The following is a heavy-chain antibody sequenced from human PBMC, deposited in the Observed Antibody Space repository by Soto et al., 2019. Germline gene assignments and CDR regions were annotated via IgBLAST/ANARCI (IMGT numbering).Heavy chain of an antibody. CDR3: ARPPSRGIWDFDL. J-gene: IGHJ2*01. CDR2: ISYLGIT. CDR1: HDSMTTDY. Sequence: QVQLQESGPGLVKPSETLSLTCYVSHDSMTTDYWNWIRQPPGKGLEWIGYISYLGITNYNPSLKRRVTIPVDTSKNQFSLELRSVTAADTAVYYCARPPSRGIWDFDLWGRGALVTVSS. D-gene: IGHD3-10*01. V-gene: IGHV4-59*01.